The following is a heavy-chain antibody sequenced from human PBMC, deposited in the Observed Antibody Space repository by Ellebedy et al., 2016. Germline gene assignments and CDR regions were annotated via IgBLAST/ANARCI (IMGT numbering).Heavy chain of an antibody. CDR3: VRGTVALPGTDY. Sequence: GESLKISXAASGFTFSTYGMHWVRHAPGKGLVWVSRMKRDGSSTSYADSVKGRFTISRDNAKNTLYLQMNSLRGEDTAVYYCVRGTVALPGTDYWGQGTLVTVSS. CDR1: GFTFSTYG. CDR2: MKRDGSST. J-gene: IGHJ4*02. D-gene: IGHD4-23*01. V-gene: IGHV3-74*01.